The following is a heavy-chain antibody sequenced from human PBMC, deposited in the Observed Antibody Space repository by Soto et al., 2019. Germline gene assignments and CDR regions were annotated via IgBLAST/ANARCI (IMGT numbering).Heavy chain of an antibody. CDR3: ARERVTGYYNVIGY. Sequence: GGSLRLSCAGSGFTFSDFSMHWVRQAPGKGLEWVAVLSYDVRNKFYVDSVKDRFTISRDNSKNTLYLEMNSLRAEDTAVYYCARERVTGYYNVIGYWGQGT. V-gene: IGHV3-30*04. CDR2: LSYDVRNK. J-gene: IGHJ4*02. D-gene: IGHD3-9*01. CDR1: GFTFSDFS.